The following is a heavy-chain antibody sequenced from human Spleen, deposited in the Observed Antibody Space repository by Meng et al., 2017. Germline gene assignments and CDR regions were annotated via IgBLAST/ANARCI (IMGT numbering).Heavy chain of an antibody. CDR3: ARRFFDFVWGTYRGDDTFDI. Sequence: GESLKISCKGFGYSFPIFWIAWVRQVSGKGLEWMGIIYPGDSDTIYNPSFQGQVTISVDESSSTAYLQWSSLKASDTATYYCARRFFDFVWGTYRGDDTFDIWGQGTVVTVSS. CDR2: IYPGDSDT. J-gene: IGHJ3*02. CDR1: GYSFPIFW. V-gene: IGHV5-51*01. D-gene: IGHD3-16*02.